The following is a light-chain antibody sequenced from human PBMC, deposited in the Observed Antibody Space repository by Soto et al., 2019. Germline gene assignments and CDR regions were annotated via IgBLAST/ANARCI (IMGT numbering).Light chain of an antibody. Sequence: QSVLTQPPSVSGAPGQRVTISCTGSSSNIGAGYDVHWYQQLPGTAPILLIYGNTNRPSGVPDRFSGSKSGTSASLAITGLQAEDEADYYCQSYDSSLRIVFGGGTSSPS. CDR1: SSNIGAGYD. CDR2: GNT. J-gene: IGLJ3*02. V-gene: IGLV1-40*01. CDR3: QSYDSSLRIV.